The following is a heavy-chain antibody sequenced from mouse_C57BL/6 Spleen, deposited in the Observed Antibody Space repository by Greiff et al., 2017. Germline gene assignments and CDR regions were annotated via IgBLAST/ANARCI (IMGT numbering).Heavy chain of an antibody. CDR2: ISYDGSN. V-gene: IGHV3-6*01. J-gene: IGHJ2*01. D-gene: IGHD1-1*01. Sequence: EVKLVESGPGLVKPSQSLSLTCSVTGYSITSGYYWNWIRQFPGNKLEWMGYISYDGSNNYNPSLKNRISITRDTSKNQFFLKLNSVTTEDTATYYCARDGITTVPFDYWGQGTTLTVSS. CDR3: ARDGITTVPFDY. CDR1: GYSITSGYY.